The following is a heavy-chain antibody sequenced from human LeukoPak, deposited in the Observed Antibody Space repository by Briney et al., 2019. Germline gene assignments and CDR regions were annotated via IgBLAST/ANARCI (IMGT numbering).Heavy chain of an antibody. CDR1: GGSFSGYY. CDR2: INHSGST. V-gene: IGHV4-34*01. CDR3: ARGRGYCSSTSCYRGSGYYFDY. Sequence: SETLSLTCAVYGGSFSGYYWSWIRQPPGKGLEWIGEINHSGSTNYNPSLKSRVTISVDTSKNQFSLKLSSVTAADTAVYYCARGRGYCSSTSCYRGSGYYFDYWGQGTLVTVSS. J-gene: IGHJ4*02. D-gene: IGHD2-2*02.